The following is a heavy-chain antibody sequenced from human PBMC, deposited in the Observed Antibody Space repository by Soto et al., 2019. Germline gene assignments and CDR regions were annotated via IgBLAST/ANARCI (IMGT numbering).Heavy chain of an antibody. V-gene: IGHV4-39*01. J-gene: IGHJ4*02. CDR3: ARHRGPTGPNY. CDR2: VYYSGST. D-gene: IGHD3-10*01. Sequence: SETLSLTCTVSGDSISTNSYSWGWIRQPPGQGLEWIGSVYYSGSTYYNPSLKSRVTISIDASKNQFSLNLNSVTATDTAVYYCARHRGPTGPNYWGQGTLVTVSS. CDR1: GDSISTNSYS.